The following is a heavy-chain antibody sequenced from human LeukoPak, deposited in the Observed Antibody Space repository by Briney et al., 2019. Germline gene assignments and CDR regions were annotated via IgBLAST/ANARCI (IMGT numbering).Heavy chain of an antibody. D-gene: IGHD6-19*01. CDR3: TGYSSGWLDAFDI. V-gene: IGHV4-59*08. CDR1: GGSISSYY. CDR2: IYYSGST. J-gene: IGHJ3*02. Sequence: SETLSLTCTASGGSISSYYWSWIRQPPGKGLEWIGYIYYSGSTNYNPSLKSRVTISVDTSKNQFSLKLSSVTAADTAVYYLTGYSSGWLDAFDIWGQGTMVTVSS.